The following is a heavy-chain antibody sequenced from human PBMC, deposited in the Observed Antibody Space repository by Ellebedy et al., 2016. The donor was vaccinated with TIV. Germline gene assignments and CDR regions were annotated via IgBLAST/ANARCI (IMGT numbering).Heavy chain of an antibody. CDR2: IGTAGDT. CDR1: GFTFSSYD. CDR3: ARAKEGFDY. Sequence: PGGSLRPSCAASGFTFSSYDMHWVRQPTGNGLEWVSAIGTAGDTYYPGSVKGRFTISRENAKNPVYLQVTSLRVGDTARYYCARAKEGFDYWGQGTLVTVSS. V-gene: IGHV3-13*01. J-gene: IGHJ4*02.